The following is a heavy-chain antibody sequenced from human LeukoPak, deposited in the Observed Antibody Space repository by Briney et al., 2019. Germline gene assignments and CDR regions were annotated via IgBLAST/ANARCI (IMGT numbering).Heavy chain of an antibody. J-gene: IGHJ4*02. CDR1: GYTFTGYY. D-gene: IGHD6-13*01. V-gene: IGHV1-2*02. CDR2: INPNSGGT. Sequence: GASVKVSCKASGYTFTGYYMHWVRQAPGQGLEWMGWINPNSGGTNYAQKFQGRVTMTRDTSISTAYMELSRLRSDDTAFYYCARLSSSWYVFDYWGQGTLVTVSS. CDR3: ARLSSSWYVFDY.